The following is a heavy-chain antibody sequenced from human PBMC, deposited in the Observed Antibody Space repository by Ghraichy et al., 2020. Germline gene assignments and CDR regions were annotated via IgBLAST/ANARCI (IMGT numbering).Heavy chain of an antibody. J-gene: IGHJ4*02. Sequence: ETLSLTCAASGFTFSNYAMSWVRQAPGKGLEWVSGISGSGGSTYYADSVKGRFTISRDNSKNTLYLQMNSLRAEDTAVYYCAKGSRSSGYYFDNWGQGTLVTVSS. V-gene: IGHV3-23*01. CDR1: GFTFSNYA. CDR2: ISGSGGST. D-gene: IGHD3-22*01. CDR3: AKGSRSSGYYFDN.